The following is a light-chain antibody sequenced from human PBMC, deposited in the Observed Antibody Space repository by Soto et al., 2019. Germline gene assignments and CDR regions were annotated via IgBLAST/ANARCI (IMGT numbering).Light chain of an antibody. J-gene: IGLJ2*01. CDR3: QSYDSSLSGWV. CDR2: GNS. V-gene: IGLV1-40*01. Sequence: QSVLTQPPSVSGAPGQRVTISCTGSSSNIGAGYDVHWYQQLPGTAPKLLIYGNSNRPSGVPDRFSGSKSGTSASLAITGLQADDEADYYCQSYDSSLSGWVFGGGTKLTV. CDR1: SSNIGAGYD.